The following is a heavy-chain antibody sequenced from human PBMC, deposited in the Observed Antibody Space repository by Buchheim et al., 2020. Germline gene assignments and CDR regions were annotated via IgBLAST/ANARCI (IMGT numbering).Heavy chain of an antibody. Sequence: QMQLVESGGGVVQPGTSLRLSCEASGFTFRTYAMHWVRQAPGKGLQWVGVILYDGSNDYYADSVQCRFTISRDNSKNTLYLQMNSLRAEDTAVYYCARPTAVTEYYFYAMDVWGQGT. CDR3: ARPTAVTEYYFYAMDV. CDR2: ILYDGSND. J-gene: IGHJ6*02. V-gene: IGHV3-30-3*01. D-gene: IGHD6-19*01. CDR1: GFTFRTYA.